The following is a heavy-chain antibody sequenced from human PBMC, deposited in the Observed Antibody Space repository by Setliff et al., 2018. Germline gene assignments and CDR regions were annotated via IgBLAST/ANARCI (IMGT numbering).Heavy chain of an antibody. CDR3: ASMGATRDY. J-gene: IGHJ4*02. CDR2: IYTSGST. Sequence: PSETLSLTCTVSSGSISSGSYYWSWIRQPAGKGLDWIGRIYTSGSTNYNPSLKSRVTISVDTSKNQFSLRLSSLAAADTAVYYCASMGATRDYWGQGTLVPVSS. CDR1: SGSISSGSYY. D-gene: IGHD1-26*01. V-gene: IGHV4-61*02.